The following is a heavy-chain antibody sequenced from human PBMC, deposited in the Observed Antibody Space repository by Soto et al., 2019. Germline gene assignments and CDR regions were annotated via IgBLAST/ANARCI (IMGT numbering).Heavy chain of an antibody. D-gene: IGHD2-15*01. V-gene: IGHV1-69*02. J-gene: IGHJ5*02. CDR1: GGTFSSYT. CDR3: ASGHPLGYCSGGSCYSYNWFDP. Sequence: SVKVSCKASGGTFSSYTISWVRQAPGQGLEWMGRIIPILGIANYAQKFQGRVTITADKSTSTAYMELSSLRSEDTAVYYCASGHPLGYCSGGSCYSYNWFDPWGQGTLVTVSS. CDR2: IIPILGIA.